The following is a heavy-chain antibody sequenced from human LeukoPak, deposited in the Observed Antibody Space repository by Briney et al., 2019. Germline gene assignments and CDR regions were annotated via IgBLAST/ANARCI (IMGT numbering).Heavy chain of an antibody. D-gene: IGHD2-15*01. CDR2: IYYSGST. Sequence: PSETLSLTCTVSGVSISSYYWSWIRQPPGKGLEWIGYIYYSGSTNYNPSLKSRVTISVDTSKNQFSLKLSSVTAADTAVYYCARSGYCSGGSCYWWAFDIWGQGTMVTVSS. J-gene: IGHJ3*02. CDR3: ARSGYCSGGSCYWWAFDI. V-gene: IGHV4-59*12. CDR1: GVSISSYY.